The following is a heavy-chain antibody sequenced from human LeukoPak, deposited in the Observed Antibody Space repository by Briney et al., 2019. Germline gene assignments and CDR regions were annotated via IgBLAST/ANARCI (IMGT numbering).Heavy chain of an antibody. Sequence: PGGSLRLSCAASGFAFNNYAMTWVRQAPGKGLEWVSNINDNGGQRHYADSVKGRFTISRDNSKNTLYLQMNSLRAEDTAVYYCARDPGCSGGSCYGRHADAFDIWGQGTMVTVSS. D-gene: IGHD2-15*01. V-gene: IGHV3-23*01. CDR3: ARDPGCSGGSCYGRHADAFDI. CDR2: INDNGGQR. J-gene: IGHJ3*02. CDR1: GFAFNNYA.